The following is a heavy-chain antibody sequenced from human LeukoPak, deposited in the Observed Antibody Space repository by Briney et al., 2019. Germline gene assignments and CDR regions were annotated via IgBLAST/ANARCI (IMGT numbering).Heavy chain of an antibody. J-gene: IGHJ4*02. D-gene: IGHD3-16*02. CDR1: GGSISSSSHY. V-gene: IGHV4-39*01. CDR3: ARGVWGSYRYTGSFDY. Sequence: PSETLSLTCTVSGGSISSSSHYWGWIRQPPGKGLEWIGSIYYSGSTYYNPSLKSRVTISVDTSKNQFSLKLSSVTAADTAVYYCARGVWGSYRYTGSFDYWGQGTLVTVSS. CDR2: IYYSGST.